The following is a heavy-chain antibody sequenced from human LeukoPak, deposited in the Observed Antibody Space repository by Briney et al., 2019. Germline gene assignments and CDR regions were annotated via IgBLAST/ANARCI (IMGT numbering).Heavy chain of an antibody. CDR3: VKAGYYDSSGYYYYLDY. CDR1: GFTFSRHG. V-gene: IGHV3-30*18. D-gene: IGHD3-22*01. Sequence: PGGSLRLSCAPSGFTFSRHGMHWVRQAPGKGLEWVAIISNDGSRKYYAHSVEGRFTISRDNSRNTLYLQMFSLSTEDTAVYYCVKAGYYDSSGYYYYLDYWGQGILVSVSS. J-gene: IGHJ4*02. CDR2: ISNDGSRK.